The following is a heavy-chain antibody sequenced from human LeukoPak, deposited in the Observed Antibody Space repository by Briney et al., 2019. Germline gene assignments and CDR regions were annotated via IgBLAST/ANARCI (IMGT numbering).Heavy chain of an antibody. CDR1: GFTFSSYA. CDR3: AKDISGWFLN. J-gene: IGHJ4*02. CDR2: ISGSGGST. V-gene: IGHV3-23*01. Sequence: TGGSLRLSCEASGFTFSSYAMSWARQAPGKGLEWVSAISGSGGSTYYADSVKGRFTISRDNSKNTLYLQMNSLRAADTAVYYCAKDISGWFLNWGQGTLVTVSS. D-gene: IGHD6-19*01.